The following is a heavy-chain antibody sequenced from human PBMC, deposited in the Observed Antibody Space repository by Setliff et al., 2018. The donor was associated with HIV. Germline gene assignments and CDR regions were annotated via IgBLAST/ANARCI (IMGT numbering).Heavy chain of an antibody. CDR3: ARGVGYCAGDCYSTYYYDYMDV. Sequence: SVKVSCKASGGTLSSYTISWVRQAPGQGLEWMGGIVPIFGTTKSAQKFQGRVTITADESTSTAYMELNDLRSEDTAVYYCARGVGYCAGDCYSTYYYDYMDVWGKGTTVTVSS. CDR1: GGTLSSYT. J-gene: IGHJ6*03. CDR2: IVPIFGTT. V-gene: IGHV1-69*13. D-gene: IGHD2-21*02.